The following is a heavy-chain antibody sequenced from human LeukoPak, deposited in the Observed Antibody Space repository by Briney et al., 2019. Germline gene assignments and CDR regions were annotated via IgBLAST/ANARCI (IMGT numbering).Heavy chain of an antibody. Sequence: GGSLRLSCAASGFTFRSYGMHWVRQAPGKGLVWVSRINSDGITTTYADSVKGRFTISRDNAKNTLYLQMNSLRAEDTAVYYCARDLGEYYDTSDNWFDPWGQGTLVTVSS. CDR3: ARDLGEYYDTSDNWFDP. V-gene: IGHV3-74*01. D-gene: IGHD3-22*01. J-gene: IGHJ5*02. CDR1: GFTFRSYG. CDR2: INSDGITT.